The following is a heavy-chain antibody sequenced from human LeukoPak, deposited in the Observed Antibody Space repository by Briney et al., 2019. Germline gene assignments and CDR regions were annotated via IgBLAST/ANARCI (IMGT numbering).Heavy chain of an antibody. CDR3: ARLYGDSYFDY. V-gene: IGHV3-53*04. J-gene: IGHJ4*02. CDR1: GFTVSSNY. D-gene: IGHD4-17*01. CDR2: IYGGGST. Sequence: PGGSLRLSCAASGFTVSSNYMSWVRQAPGKGLEWVSVIYGGGSTYYADSVKGRFTISRHNSKSTLYLEMNSLRPEDTAVYYCARLYGDSYFDYWGQGTLVTVSS.